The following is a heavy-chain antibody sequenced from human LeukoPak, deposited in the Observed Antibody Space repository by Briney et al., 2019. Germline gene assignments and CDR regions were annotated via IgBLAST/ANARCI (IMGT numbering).Heavy chain of an antibody. J-gene: IGHJ4*02. CDR1: GFTFSSYD. V-gene: IGHV3-13*01. CDR3: ARSRIAAAGTEGYFDY. CDR2: IGTAGDT. D-gene: IGHD6-13*01. Sequence: GGSLRLSFAASGFTFSSYDMHWVRQATGKGLEWVSAIGTAGDTYYPGSVKSRFTISRENAKNSLYLQMNSLRAGDTAVYYCARSRIAAAGTEGYFDYWGQGTLVTVSS.